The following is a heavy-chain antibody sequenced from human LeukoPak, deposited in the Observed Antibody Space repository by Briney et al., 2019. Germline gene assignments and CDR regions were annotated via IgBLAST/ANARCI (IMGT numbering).Heavy chain of an antibody. CDR2: ISYDGSNK. CDR3: ARTGYYYDSSGYPVDAFDI. CDR1: GFTFSSYA. Sequence: GRSPRLSCAASGFTFSSYAMHWVRQAPGKGLEWVAVISYDGSNKYYADSVKGRFTISRDNSKNTLYLQMNSLRAEDTAVYYCARTGYYYDSSGYPVDAFDIWGQGTMVTVSS. V-gene: IGHV3-30*04. D-gene: IGHD3-22*01. J-gene: IGHJ3*02.